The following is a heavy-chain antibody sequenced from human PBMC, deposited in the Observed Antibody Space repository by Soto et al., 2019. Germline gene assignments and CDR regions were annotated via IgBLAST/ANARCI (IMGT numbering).Heavy chain of an antibody. J-gene: IGHJ6*02. D-gene: IGHD6-19*01. V-gene: IGHV3-30*18. CDR1: GFTFSSYG. Sequence: GGSLRLSCAASGFTFSSYGMHWVRQAPGKGLEWVAVISYDGSNKYYADSVKGRFTISRDNSKNTLYLQMNSLRAEDTAVYYCAKDQGYSSGCKLTTYYYYGMDVWGQGATVTVSS. CDR2: ISYDGSNK. CDR3: AKDQGYSSGCKLTTYYYYGMDV.